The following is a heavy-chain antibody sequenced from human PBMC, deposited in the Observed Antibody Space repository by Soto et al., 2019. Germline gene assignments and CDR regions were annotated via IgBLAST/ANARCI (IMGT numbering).Heavy chain of an antibody. CDR1: GFTFSDYW. CDR2: IKGDESST. J-gene: IGHJ4*02. V-gene: IGHV3-74*01. CDR3: ARGMKGMYGKDY. D-gene: IGHD2-8*01. Sequence: EVQLVESGGALVQPGGSLRLSCAASGFTFSDYWMHWVRQAPGKGLVWVSRIKGDESSTNYADSVKGRFIISRDNAKNPVYPQMYGLRGDDTAVYYCARGMKGMYGKDYWGQGTLVTVSS.